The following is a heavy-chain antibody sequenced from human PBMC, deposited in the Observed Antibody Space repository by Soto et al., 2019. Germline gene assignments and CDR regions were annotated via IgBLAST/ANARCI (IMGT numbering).Heavy chain of an antibody. CDR3: ARETVGYFQH. J-gene: IGHJ1*01. CDR1: GYTFTSYD. V-gene: IGHV1-8*01. Sequence: QVQLVQSGAEVKKPGASLNVSCKASGYTFTSYDINWVRHATGQGLEWMGWMNPNTGNTGYAQKFQDRVTMTGNTSISTAYMELSSLRSEDTAVYYCARETVGYFQHWGQGTLVTVSS. D-gene: IGHD2-15*01. CDR2: MNPNTGNT.